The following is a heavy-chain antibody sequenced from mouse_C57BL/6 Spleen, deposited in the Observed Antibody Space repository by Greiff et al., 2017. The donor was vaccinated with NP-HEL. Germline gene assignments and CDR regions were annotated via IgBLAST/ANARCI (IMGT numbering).Heavy chain of an antibody. Sequence: EVQLHQSVAELVRPGASVKLSCTASGFNINNTYMHWVKQRPEPGLEWIGRIDPANGNTKYAPKFQGKATITADTSSNTAYLQLSSLTSEDTAIYYCASQADYAMDYWGQGTSVTVSS. J-gene: IGHJ4*01. CDR3: ASQADYAMDY. CDR1: GFNINNTY. D-gene: IGHD3-2*02. V-gene: IGHV14-3*01. CDR2: IDPANGNT.